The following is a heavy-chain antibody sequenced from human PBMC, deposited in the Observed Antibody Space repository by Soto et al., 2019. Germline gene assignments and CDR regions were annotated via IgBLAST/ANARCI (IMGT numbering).Heavy chain of an antibody. CDR3: AKVLSGTYFDDSDY. V-gene: IGHV1-18*01. CDR1: GYTFSKHA. CDR2: ISAHNGNT. J-gene: IGHJ4*02. Sequence: QVQLVQSGAEVKKPGASVMLSCKASGYTFSKHAIMWVRQARGQGLEWMGWISAHNGNTNSAPKFQGRLTMTTDTSTSTAYMELRSLRSDDTAVYYCAKVLSGTYFDDSDYWGQGTLVTVSS. D-gene: IGHD1-26*01.